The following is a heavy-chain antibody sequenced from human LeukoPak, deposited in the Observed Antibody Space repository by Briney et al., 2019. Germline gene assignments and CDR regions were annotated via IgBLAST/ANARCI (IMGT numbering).Heavy chain of an antibody. V-gene: IGHV4-38-2*02. CDR2: IYHSGST. J-gene: IGHJ4*02. Sequence: NPSETLSLTCTVSGYSISSGYYWGWIRQPPGKGLEWIGSIYHSGSTYYNPSLKSRVTISVDTSKNQFSLKLSSVTAADTAVYYCARGGRWLKNFDYWGQGTLVTVSS. D-gene: IGHD6-19*01. CDR3: ARGGRWLKNFDY. CDR1: GYSISSGYY.